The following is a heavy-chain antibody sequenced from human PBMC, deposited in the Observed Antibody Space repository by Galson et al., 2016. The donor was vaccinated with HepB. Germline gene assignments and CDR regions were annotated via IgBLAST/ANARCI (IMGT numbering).Heavy chain of an antibody. J-gene: IGHJ3*01. V-gene: IGHV3-13*01. CDR1: GFTFSSYD. D-gene: IGHD1-26*01. CDR3: ARGANSFGSGSYIAFDV. Sequence: SLRLSCAASGFTFSSYDMHWVRQATGKGLEWVSTIGTAGDTYYPGSVKGRFTLSRENAKNSLHLQMSSVSAADTAVYYCARGANSFGSGSYIAFDVWGQGTMVTVS. CDR2: IGTAGDT.